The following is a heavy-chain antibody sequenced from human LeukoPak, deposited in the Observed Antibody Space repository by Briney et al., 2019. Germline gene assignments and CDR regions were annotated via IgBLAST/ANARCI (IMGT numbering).Heavy chain of an antibody. J-gene: IGHJ5*02. D-gene: IGHD1-20*01. CDR1: GGTFSSYA. Sequence: SVKVSCKSSGGTFSSYAISWVRQAPGQGLEWMGGIIPIFGTANYAQKFQGRVTITADESTSTAYMELSSLRSEDTAVYYCASRITGTTPGWEFDPWGQGTLVTVAS. CDR2: IIPIFGTA. V-gene: IGHV1-69*13. CDR3: ASRITGTTPGWEFDP.